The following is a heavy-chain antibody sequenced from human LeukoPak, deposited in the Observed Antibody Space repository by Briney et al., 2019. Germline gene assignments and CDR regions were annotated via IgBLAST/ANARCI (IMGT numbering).Heavy chain of an antibody. CDR1: GGSISSYY. D-gene: IGHD5-12*01. J-gene: IGHJ3*02. CDR3: ARLRLRFQPFDI. CDR2: IYYSGST. V-gene: IGHV4-59*08. Sequence: SETLSLTCTVSGGSISSYYWSWIRQPPGKGLEWIGYIYYSGSTNYNPSLKSRVTISVDTSKNQFSLKLSSVTAADTAVYYCARLRLRFQPFDIRGQGTMVTVSS.